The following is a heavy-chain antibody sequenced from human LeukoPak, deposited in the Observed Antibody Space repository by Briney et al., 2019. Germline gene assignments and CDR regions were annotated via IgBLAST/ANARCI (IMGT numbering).Heavy chain of an antibody. CDR1: GGFINDHF. CDR3: ARDSKEYDSGGYEDHFDS. V-gene: IGHV4-59*11. J-gene: IGHJ5*01. D-gene: IGHD3-10*01. CDR2: AHVSGSA. Sequence: SSETLSLTCSVSGGFINDHFWSWVRQPPGKGLEWIGYAHVSGSANSIPSLKSRVIISVDTSRNQFSLRLTPVTASDTAVYYCARDSKEYDSGGYEDHFDSWGPGTLVTVSS.